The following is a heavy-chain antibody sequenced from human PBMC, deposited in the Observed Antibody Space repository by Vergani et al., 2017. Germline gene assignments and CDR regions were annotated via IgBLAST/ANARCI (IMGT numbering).Heavy chain of an antibody. CDR2: VHYSGTT. CDR1: DDSIRNHY. Sequence: QVQLQQSGPGLVKPSETLSLTCTVSDDSIRNHYWSWIRQPPGKGLELIGSVHYSGTTYNNPSLKSRITISVDTSKNQFSVKVTAVTAADTAVYYCARGLLPEYWGRGTLVTVSS. V-gene: IGHV4-59*11. J-gene: IGHJ4*02. CDR3: ARGLLPEY. D-gene: IGHD1-26*01.